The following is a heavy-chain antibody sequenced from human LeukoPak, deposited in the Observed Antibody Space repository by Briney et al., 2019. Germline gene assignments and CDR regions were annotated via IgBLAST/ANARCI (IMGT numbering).Heavy chain of an antibody. V-gene: IGHV4-59*01. J-gene: IGHJ5*02. CDR3: ARELYSSSWNNWFDP. CDR1: GGSISSYY. CDR2: IYYSGST. D-gene: IGHD6-13*01. Sequence: SETLSLTCTVSGGSISSYYWSWIRQPPGKGLEWIGYIYYSGSTNYNPSLKSRVTISVDTSKNQFSLKLSSVTAADTAVYYCARELYSSSWNNWFDPWGQGTLVTVSP.